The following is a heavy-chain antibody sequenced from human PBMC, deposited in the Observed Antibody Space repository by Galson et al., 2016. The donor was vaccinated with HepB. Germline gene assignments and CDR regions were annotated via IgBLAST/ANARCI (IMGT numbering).Heavy chain of an antibody. J-gene: IGHJ3*01. V-gene: IGHV3-7*01. CDR2: IEHDGSEE. Sequence: SLRLSCAASGFTTSPYWMSWVRQTPGKGLEWVAIIEHDGSEEYYVDSVKGRSTISRDNAKNSLYLEMNSLRAEDSSLYFCARDSGFCRTIYCRGDAYDLWGQGTMVTVSS. CDR3: ARDSGFCRTIYCRGDAYDL. D-gene: IGHD2-15*01. CDR1: GFTTSPYW.